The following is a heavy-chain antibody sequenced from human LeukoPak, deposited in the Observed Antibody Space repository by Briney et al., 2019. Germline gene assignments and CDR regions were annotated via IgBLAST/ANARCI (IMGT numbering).Heavy chain of an antibody. CDR1: GYTFTGYY. V-gene: IGHV1-2*02. Sequence: ASVKVSCKASGYTFTGYYMHWVRQAPGQGLEWMGWINPNSGGTNYAQKFQGRVTMTRDTSISTAYMELSRLRSDDTAVYYCARDHWEDIRDAFDIWGQGTMVTVSS. D-gene: IGHD1-26*01. J-gene: IGHJ3*02. CDR2: INPNSGGT. CDR3: ARDHWEDIRDAFDI.